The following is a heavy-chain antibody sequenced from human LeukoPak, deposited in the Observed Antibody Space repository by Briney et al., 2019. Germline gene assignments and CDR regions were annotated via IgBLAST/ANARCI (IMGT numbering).Heavy chain of an antibody. D-gene: IGHD5-18*01. J-gene: IGHJ3*02. Sequence: SETLSLTCTVSGGSISTYYWSWIRQPAGKGLEWIGRIYTSGSTNYNPSLKSRVTISVDKSKNQFSLKLSSVTAADTAVYYCARAHYVDTARTTNAFDIWGQGTMVTVSS. V-gene: IGHV4-4*07. CDR3: ARAHYVDTARTTNAFDI. CDR1: GGSISTYY. CDR2: IYTSGST.